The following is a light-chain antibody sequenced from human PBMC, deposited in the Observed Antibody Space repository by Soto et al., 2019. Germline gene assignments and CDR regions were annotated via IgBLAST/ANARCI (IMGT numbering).Light chain of an antibody. CDR2: DVS. CDR1: PSLTCR. J-gene: IGKJ2*01. CDR3: QQYKVYPYT. V-gene: IGKV1-5*01. Sequence: DIQMTQSPSTLSASIGDRVTLTCRDSPSLTCRLAWYQQKPGRPPKLLVYDVSILESGVPSRFSGSESGTDFTLTISSLLPDDFATFYCQQYKVYPYTFGQGTRLDI.